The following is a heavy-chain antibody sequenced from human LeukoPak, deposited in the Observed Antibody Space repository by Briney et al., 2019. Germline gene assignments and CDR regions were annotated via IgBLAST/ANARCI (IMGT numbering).Heavy chain of an antibody. Sequence: SETLSLTCTVSGGSISSSSYYWGWIRQPPGKGLEWIGSIYYSGSTYYNPSLKSRVTISVDTSKDQFSLKLSSVTAADTAVYYCARGRTMSWYQLLQWAAHQIFDYWGQGTLVTVSS. V-gene: IGHV4-39*07. J-gene: IGHJ4*02. CDR3: ARGRTMSWYQLLQWAAHQIFDY. D-gene: IGHD2-2*01. CDR2: IYYSGST. CDR1: GGSISSSSYY.